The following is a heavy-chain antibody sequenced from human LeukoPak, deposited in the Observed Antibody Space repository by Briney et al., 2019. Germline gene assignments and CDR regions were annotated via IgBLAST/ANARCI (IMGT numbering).Heavy chain of an antibody. CDR3: AKMRWELNYFDY. D-gene: IGHD4-23*01. CDR2: ISGSSSSGRT. Sequence: GGSLRVSCAASGFTFSSNAMSWDRQAPGKGLEWVSAISGSSSSGRTFYADSVKGRFTISRDNSKNTLYLQMNSLRAGDTAIYYCAKMRWELNYFDYWGQGTLVTVSS. J-gene: IGHJ4*02. CDR1: GFTFSSNA. V-gene: IGHV3-23*01.